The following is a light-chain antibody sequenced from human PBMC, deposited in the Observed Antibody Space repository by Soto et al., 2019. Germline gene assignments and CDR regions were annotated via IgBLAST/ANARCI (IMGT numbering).Light chain of an antibody. CDR2: EVR. CDR3: SSFTSKSTLI. CDR1: MRDVGAYNL. V-gene: IGLV2-14*01. J-gene: IGLJ2*01. Sequence: QSALTQPASVSGSPGQSITISCAGTMRDVGAYNLVSWYQQHPGRVPQLIIYEVRNRPSGISFRFSGSKSGNTASLTISGLQAEDEADYYCSSFTSKSTLIFGGGTKLT.